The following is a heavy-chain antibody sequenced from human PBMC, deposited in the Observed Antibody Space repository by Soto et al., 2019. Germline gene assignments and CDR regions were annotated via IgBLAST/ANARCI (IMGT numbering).Heavy chain of an antibody. CDR1: GFTFSSYA. V-gene: IGHV3-30-3*01. Sequence: GGSLSLSCAASGFTFSSYAMHWVRQAPGKGLEWVAVISYDGSNKYYADSVKGRFTISRDNSKNTLYLQMNSLRAEDTAVYYCASPGWYTGRDAFDIWGQGTMVTVSS. D-gene: IGHD6-19*01. CDR2: ISYDGSNK. CDR3: ASPGWYTGRDAFDI. J-gene: IGHJ3*02.